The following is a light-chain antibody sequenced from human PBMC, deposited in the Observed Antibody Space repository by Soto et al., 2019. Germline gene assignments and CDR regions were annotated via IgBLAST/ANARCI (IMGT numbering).Light chain of an antibody. CDR3: EQYNYXPRT. CDR1: QSVSSN. V-gene: IGKV3-15*01. CDR2: GAA. J-gene: IGKJ1*01. Sequence: EIVMTESPATLSVSPGEIATPSGRASQSVSSNLACYQQKAGQAPRLLIYGAATRATGIPARLSGSGSLTEFTLTVSSLQSEDFAVYYCEQYNYXPRTCGQWTKV.